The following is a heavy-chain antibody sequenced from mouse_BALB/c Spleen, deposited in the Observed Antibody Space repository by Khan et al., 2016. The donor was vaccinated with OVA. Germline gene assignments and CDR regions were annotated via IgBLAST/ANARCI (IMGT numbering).Heavy chain of an antibody. CDR3: TRRGGDNRFIY. Sequence: QVRLQQSGAELVRPGVSVKISCKGSGYTFTDFTMHWVKQSPALSLEWIGVISTYYGDADYNQKFKGKATMTVDKSSNTAYMELGRLTSEDSAIYYCTRRGGDNRFIYWGQGTLVTVSA. CDR2: ISTYYGDA. V-gene: IGHV1S137*01. J-gene: IGHJ3*01. CDR1: GYTFTDFT. D-gene: IGHD1-1*01.